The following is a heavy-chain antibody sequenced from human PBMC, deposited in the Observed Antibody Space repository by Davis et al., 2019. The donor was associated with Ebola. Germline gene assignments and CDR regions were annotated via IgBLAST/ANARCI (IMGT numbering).Heavy chain of an antibody. V-gene: IGHV3-74*01. Sequence: PGGSLRLSCAASGFTFSSSWMHWVRQAPGKGLVWVSLINNDGSITTYADSVKGRFTISRDNAKNSLYLQMNSLRAEDTAVYYCARDRAWLTFDYWGQGTLVTVSS. D-gene: IGHD3-10*01. J-gene: IGHJ4*02. CDR1: GFTFSSSW. CDR3: ARDRAWLTFDY. CDR2: INNDGSIT.